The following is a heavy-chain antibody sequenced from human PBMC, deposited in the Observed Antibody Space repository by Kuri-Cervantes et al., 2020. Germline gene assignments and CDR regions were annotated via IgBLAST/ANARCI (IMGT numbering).Heavy chain of an antibody. CDR3: ARAGQFIPVAGRDAFDI. V-gene: IGHV4-4*01. CDR2: IYHSGST. J-gene: IGHJ3*02. CDR1: GGSISSSNW. Sequence: SCAVSGGSISSSNWWSWVRQPPGKGLEWIGEIYHSGSTNYNPSLKSRVTISVDKSKNQFSLKLSSVTAADTAVYFCARAGQFIPVAGRDAFDIWGQGTLVTVSS. D-gene: IGHD6-19*01.